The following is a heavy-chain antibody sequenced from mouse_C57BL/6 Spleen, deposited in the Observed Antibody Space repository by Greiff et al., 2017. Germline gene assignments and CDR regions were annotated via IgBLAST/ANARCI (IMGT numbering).Heavy chain of an antibody. J-gene: IGHJ2*01. V-gene: IGHV1-52*01. CDR2: IDPSDSET. CDR3: ARGPFITTVVGGDFDY. CDR1: GYTFTSYW. Sequence: VQLQQSGAELVRPGSSVKLSCKASGYTFTSYWMHWVKQRPIQGLEWIGNIDPSDSETHYNQKFKDKATLTVDKSSSTAYMQLSSLTSEDSAVYYCARGPFITTVVGGDFDYWGQGTTLTVSS. D-gene: IGHD1-1*01.